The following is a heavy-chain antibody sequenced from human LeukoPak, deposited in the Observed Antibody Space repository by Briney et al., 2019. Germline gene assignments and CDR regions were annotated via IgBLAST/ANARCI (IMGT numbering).Heavy chain of an antibody. CDR3: ATGGTY. CDR1: GFTFSSYE. Sequence: GGSLRLSCAASGFTFSSYEMNWVRQAPGKGLEWVSYISSSGTTTYYADSVKGRSIISRDNAKNSLYLQMNSLRAEDTAVYYCATGGTYWGQGTLVTVSS. J-gene: IGHJ4*02. CDR2: ISSSGTTT. V-gene: IGHV3-48*03. D-gene: IGHD3-16*01.